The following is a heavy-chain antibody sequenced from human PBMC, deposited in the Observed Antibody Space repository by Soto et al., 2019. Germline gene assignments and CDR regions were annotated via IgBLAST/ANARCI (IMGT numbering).Heavy chain of an antibody. J-gene: IGHJ6*03. CDR1: GGSISSGGYY. CDR2: IYYSGST. Sequence: PSETLSLTCTVSGGSISSGGYYWSWIRQHPGKGLEWIGYIYYSGSTYYNPSLKSRVTISVDTSKNQFSLKLSSVTAADTAVYYCARNNYADTPLYYYYYYMDVWGKGTTVTVSS. CDR3: ARNNYADTPLYYYYYYMDV. V-gene: IGHV4-31*03. D-gene: IGHD4-4*01.